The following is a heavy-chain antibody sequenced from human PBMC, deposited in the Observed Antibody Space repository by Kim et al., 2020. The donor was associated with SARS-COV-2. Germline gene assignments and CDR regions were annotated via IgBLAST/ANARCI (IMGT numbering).Heavy chain of an antibody. CDR2: RSTI. Sequence: RSTITQAATEKGRFTISRDNAKNSLYLQMNSLRAEDTAVYYCASLYGSGSPWGQGTLVTVSS. D-gene: IGHD3-10*01. V-gene: IGHV3-48*01. CDR3: ASLYGSGSP. J-gene: IGHJ5*02.